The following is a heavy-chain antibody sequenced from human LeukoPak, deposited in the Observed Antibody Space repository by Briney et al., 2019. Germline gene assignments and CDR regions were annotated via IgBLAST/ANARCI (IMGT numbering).Heavy chain of an antibody. CDR2: ISAYNGNT. CDR3: ARDQDDYGDYGYYYGMDV. Sequence: GASVKVSCKASGFTFTSSAVQWVRQARGQRLEWIGWISAYNGNTNYAQKLQGRVTMTTDTSTSTAYMELRSLRSDDTAVYYCARDQDDYGDYGYYYGMDVWGQGTTVTVSS. V-gene: IGHV1-18*01. CDR1: GFTFTSSA. D-gene: IGHD4-17*01. J-gene: IGHJ6*02.